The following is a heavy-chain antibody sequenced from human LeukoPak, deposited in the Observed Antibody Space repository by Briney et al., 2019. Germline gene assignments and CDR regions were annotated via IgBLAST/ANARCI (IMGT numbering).Heavy chain of an antibody. CDR2: FYYSGST. J-gene: IGHJ6*02. CDR3: ARRRITIFGMDV. D-gene: IGHD3-3*01. V-gene: IGHV4-39*01. CDR1: GGSISSSSYY. Sequence: SETLSLTCTVSGGSISSSSYYWGWIRQPPGKGLEWIGSFYYSGSTYYNPSLKSRVTISVDTSRNQFSLKLTSVTAADTAVYYCARRRITIFGMDVWGQGTTVTISS.